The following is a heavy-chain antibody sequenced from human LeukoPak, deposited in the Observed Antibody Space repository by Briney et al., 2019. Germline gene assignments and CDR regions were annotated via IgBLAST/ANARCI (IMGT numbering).Heavy chain of an antibody. D-gene: IGHD6-19*01. J-gene: IGHJ5*02. Sequence: GESLKFSCKGSGYSFTSYWIGWVRQMPGKGLEWMGIIDPGDSDTRYSPSFQGQVTISADKSISTAYLQWSSLKASDTAMYYCARHDLSSSGWNGYNWFDPWGQGTLVTVSS. CDR1: GYSFTSYW. V-gene: IGHV5-51*01. CDR3: ARHDLSSSGWNGYNWFDP. CDR2: IDPGDSDT.